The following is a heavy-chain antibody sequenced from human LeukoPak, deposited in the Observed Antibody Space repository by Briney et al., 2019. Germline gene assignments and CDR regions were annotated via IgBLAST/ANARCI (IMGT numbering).Heavy chain of an antibody. CDR3: ATGGGDWYSDL. Sequence: ASVKVSCKASGYTFTNYVISWVRQAPGKGLEWMGWISPYNGNTDSAQEFQDRVTLTTDTSTSTAYMELRSLTSDDSAVYYCATGGGDWYSDLWGRGTLVTVSS. V-gene: IGHV1-18*01. J-gene: IGHJ2*01. CDR2: ISPYNGNT. D-gene: IGHD3-10*01. CDR1: GYTFTNYV.